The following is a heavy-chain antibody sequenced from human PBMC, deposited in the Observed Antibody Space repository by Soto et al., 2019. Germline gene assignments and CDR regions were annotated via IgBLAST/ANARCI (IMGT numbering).Heavy chain of an antibody. CDR2: IHNGGTT. V-gene: IGHV4-30-4*01. Sequence: QVQLQESGPGLVKPSQNLSLTCTVSGGSFNTVVYYWSWIRQSPDKGLEWIGHIHNGGTTYNNPCLTSRVTLSVDTYNTHFHLKLRSVSAAATAVYYCARGPSEGKGDYWVQGTLVTVSS. CDR1: GGSFNTVVYY. J-gene: IGHJ4*02. CDR3: ARGPSEGKGDY.